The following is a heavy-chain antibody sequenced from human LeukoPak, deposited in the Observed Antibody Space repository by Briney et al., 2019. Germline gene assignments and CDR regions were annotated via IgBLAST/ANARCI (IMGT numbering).Heavy chain of an antibody. Sequence: PSETLSLTCTVPGGSISSSSYYWGWIRQPPGKGLEWIGSIYYSGSTYYNPSLKSRVTISVDTSKNQFSLKLSSVTAADTAVYYCARQAGDYWGQGTLVTVSS. CDR2: IYYSGST. CDR3: ARQAGDY. J-gene: IGHJ4*02. CDR1: GGSISSSSYY. V-gene: IGHV4-39*07.